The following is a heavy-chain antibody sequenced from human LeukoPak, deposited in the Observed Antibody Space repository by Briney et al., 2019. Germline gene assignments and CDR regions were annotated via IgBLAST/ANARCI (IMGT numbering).Heavy chain of an antibody. V-gene: IGHV3-15*01. CDR3: TTDVWEPVPFDY. D-gene: IGHD1-26*01. Sequence: PGGSLRLSCAASGFTFINAWMAWVRQAPGKGLEWVGRIKAKAHGGTIEYAAPVKGRFTISRDDSKNTLYLQMNSLKTEDTAVYYCTTDVWEPVPFDYWGQGTLVTVSS. CDR1: GFTFINAW. J-gene: IGHJ4*02. CDR2: IKAKAHGGTI.